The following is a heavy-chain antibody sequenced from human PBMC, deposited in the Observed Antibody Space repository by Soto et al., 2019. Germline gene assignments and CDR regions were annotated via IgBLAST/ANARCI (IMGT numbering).Heavy chain of an antibody. V-gene: IGHV4-34*01. CDR1: GGSFSGYY. D-gene: IGHD6-13*01. CDR2: INHSGST. Sequence: QVQLQQWGAGLLKPSETLSLTCAVYGGSFSGYYWSWIRQPPGKGLEWIGEINHSGSTNYNPSLKWRVPISGDASEHQFPLNLSSVTAADRAVYFCAGYRRSDPFDYWGQGTLVTVSS. J-gene: IGHJ4*02. CDR3: AGYRRSDPFDY.